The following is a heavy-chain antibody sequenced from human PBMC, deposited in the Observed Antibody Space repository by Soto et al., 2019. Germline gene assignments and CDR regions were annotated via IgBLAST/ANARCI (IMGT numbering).Heavy chain of an antibody. CDR2: IYYSGST. Sequence: SETLSLTCSLSGGSISSPTYYWGWIRQPPGKGLERIGSIYYSGSTSYSPSLKSRVTISVDTSKNQFSLKVSSVTAADTAVYCWETRPGITTSRRDYWCQGTLVPVSP. D-gene: IGHD1-1*01. V-gene: IGHV4-39*01. CDR1: GGSISSPTYY. J-gene: IGHJ4*02. CDR3: ETRPGITTSRRDY.